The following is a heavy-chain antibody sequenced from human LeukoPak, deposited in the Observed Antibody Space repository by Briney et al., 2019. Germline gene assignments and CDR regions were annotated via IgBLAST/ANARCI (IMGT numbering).Heavy chain of an antibody. CDR2: ISAYNGNT. CDR1: GYTFTGYY. Sequence: ASVKVSCKASGYTFTGYYMHWVRQAPGQGLEWTGWISAYNGNTNYAQKFQGRVTMTTDTSTSTAYMELRSLRSDDTAVYYCARDPVAVAGWDYWGQGTLVTVSS. V-gene: IGHV1-18*04. CDR3: ARDPVAVAGWDY. J-gene: IGHJ4*02. D-gene: IGHD6-19*01.